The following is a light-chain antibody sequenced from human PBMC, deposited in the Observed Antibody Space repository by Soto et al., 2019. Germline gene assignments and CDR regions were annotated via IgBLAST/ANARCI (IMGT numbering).Light chain of an antibody. Sequence: DIQMTQSPSPLSASVGDRVTITCRASQSISSWLAWYQQKPGKAPKLLIYDASSLESGVPSRFSGSESGTEFTLTISSLQPDDFATYYCQQYNSYSYTFGQGTKLEIK. CDR3: QQYNSYSYT. J-gene: IGKJ2*01. CDR2: DAS. CDR1: QSISSW. V-gene: IGKV1-5*01.